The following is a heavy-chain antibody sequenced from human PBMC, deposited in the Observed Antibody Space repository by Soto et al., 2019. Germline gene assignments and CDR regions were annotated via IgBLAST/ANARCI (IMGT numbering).Heavy chain of an antibody. J-gene: IGHJ4*02. Sequence: QVQLVQSGAEEKKPGASVKVSCKASGYTFTSYAMDWVRQAPGQRLEWMGWINAGNGNTKYSQTFQGRVTITRDTSASTAYMELSSLRSEDTAVYYCARDSRINFDYWGQGTLVTVSS. D-gene: IGHD2-15*01. V-gene: IGHV1-3*05. CDR3: ARDSRINFDY. CDR2: INAGNGNT. CDR1: GYTFTSYA.